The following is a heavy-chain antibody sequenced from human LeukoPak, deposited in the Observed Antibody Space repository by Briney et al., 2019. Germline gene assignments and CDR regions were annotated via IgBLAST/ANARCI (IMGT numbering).Heavy chain of an antibody. J-gene: IGHJ4*02. CDR2: IWYDGSNK. CDR3: ARGYWGSTSCYQDY. Sequence: GGSLRLSCAASGFTFSSYGMHWVRQAPGKGLEWVAVIWYDGSNKYYADSVKGRFTISRDNSKNTLYLQMNSLRAEDTAVYYCARGYWGSTSCYQDYWGQGTLVTVSS. CDR1: GFTFSSYG. D-gene: IGHD2-2*01. V-gene: IGHV3-33*01.